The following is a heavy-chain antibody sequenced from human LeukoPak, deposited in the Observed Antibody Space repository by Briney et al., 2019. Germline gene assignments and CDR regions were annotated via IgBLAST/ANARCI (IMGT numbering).Heavy chain of an antibody. Sequence: GESLKISCETSGYSLTSFWIGWVRQKPGKGLEWMGIIHPSDSDTRYSPSFQGQVTISADKPISTAYLQWSSLKASDSGVYYCARGITAAAVTKFDYWSQRTLVTVSS. D-gene: IGHD6-13*01. J-gene: IGHJ4*02. V-gene: IGHV5-51*01. CDR1: GYSLTSFW. CDR3: ARGITAAAVTKFDY. CDR2: IHPSDSDT.